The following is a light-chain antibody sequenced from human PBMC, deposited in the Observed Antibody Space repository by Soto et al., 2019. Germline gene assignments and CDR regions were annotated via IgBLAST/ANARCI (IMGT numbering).Light chain of an antibody. V-gene: IGLV2-14*01. Sequence: QSALTQPASVSGSPGQSITISCTGTSSDVGGYNYVSWYQQHPGKAPKLMIYEVSNRPSGVSNRFSGPKSGNTASLTISGLQAEDEADYYCSSYTSSSIHYVFGTGTKLTVL. CDR2: EVS. J-gene: IGLJ1*01. CDR3: SSYTSSSIHYV. CDR1: SSDVGGYNY.